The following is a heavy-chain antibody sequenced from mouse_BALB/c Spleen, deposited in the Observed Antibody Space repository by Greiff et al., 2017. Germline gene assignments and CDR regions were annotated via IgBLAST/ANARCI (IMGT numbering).Heavy chain of an antibody. CDR2: ISYDGSN. V-gene: IGHV3-6*02. CDR1: GYSITSGYY. J-gene: IGHJ1*01. Sequence: EVQRVESGPGLVKPSQSLSLTCSVTGYSITSGYYWNWIRQFPGNKLEWMGYISYDGSNNYNPSLKNRISITRDTSKNQFFLKLNSVTTEDTATYYCARERRAWYFDVWGAGTTVTVSS. CDR3: ARERRAWYFDV. D-gene: IGHD3-3*01.